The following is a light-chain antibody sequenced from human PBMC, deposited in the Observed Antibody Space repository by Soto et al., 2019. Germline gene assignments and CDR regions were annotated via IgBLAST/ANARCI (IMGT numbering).Light chain of an antibody. CDR3: QQYNDWPQT. V-gene: IGKV3-15*01. CDR1: QSVSSN. CDR2: GAS. J-gene: IGKJ1*01. Sequence: EIVMTQSPGTLSLSPGEIATLSCRASQSVSSNLAWYQQIPGQAPRLLIYGASNRATGIPARFSGRGSGTEFTLAISSLQSEEFAVYYCQQYNDWPQTSGLGTKVEIK.